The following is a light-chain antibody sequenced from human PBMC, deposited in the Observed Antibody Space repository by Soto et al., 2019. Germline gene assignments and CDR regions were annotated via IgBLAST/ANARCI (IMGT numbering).Light chain of an antibody. CDR3: QQSSTTPYS. CDR1: QSVLHSSNNKNY. CDR2: WAS. J-gene: IGKJ2*03. V-gene: IGKV4-1*01. Sequence: DIVMTQSPDSLAVSLGERATINCKSSQSVLHSSNNKNYLAWYQQKAGQPPKLLIYWASTRESGVPDRFSGSGSGTHFTLTISSLQAEDVAVYYCQQSSTTPYSFGQGTKVEIK.